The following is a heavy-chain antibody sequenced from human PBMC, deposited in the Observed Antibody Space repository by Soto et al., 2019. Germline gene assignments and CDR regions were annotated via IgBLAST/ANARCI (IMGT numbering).Heavy chain of an antibody. CDR3: ATMGTPATGLSSFDY. V-gene: IGHV4-30-4*01. Sequence: QVQLQESGPGLVKPSQTLSLTCTVSGGSISSGNYYWIWIRQPPGNGREWIGFISYGGSTYYSTSLKSRVTISVDTSKSQFYLNLSFVTAADTAVYYCATMGTPATGLSSFDYWGQGSLVTVSS. J-gene: IGHJ4*02. D-gene: IGHD2-15*01. CDR1: GGSISSGNYY. CDR2: ISYGGST.